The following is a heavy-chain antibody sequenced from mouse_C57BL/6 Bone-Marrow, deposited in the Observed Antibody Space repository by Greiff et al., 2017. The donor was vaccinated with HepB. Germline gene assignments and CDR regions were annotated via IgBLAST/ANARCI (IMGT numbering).Heavy chain of an antibody. CDR1: GYTFTSYW. Sequence: QVQLQQPGAELVKPGASVKLSCKASGYTFTSYWMHWVKQRPGQGLEWIGMIHPNSGSTNYNEKFKSKATLTVDKSSSTAYMQLSSLTSEDSAVYYGGRRDSSSSNFAYWGQGTLVTVSA. V-gene: IGHV1-64*01. J-gene: IGHJ3*01. D-gene: IGHD1-3*01. CDR2: IHPNSGST. CDR3: GRRDSSSSNFAY.